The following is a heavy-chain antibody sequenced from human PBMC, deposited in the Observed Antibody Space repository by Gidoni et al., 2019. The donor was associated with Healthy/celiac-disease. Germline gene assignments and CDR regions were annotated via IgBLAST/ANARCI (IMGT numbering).Heavy chain of an antibody. Sequence: WIRQPPGKGLEWIGELIHSGSNNYNPYLKSRVTISVDTSKTQFSLKLSSVTAADTAVYYCARVHDYGSGSFGLDVWGKGTTVTVSS. J-gene: IGHJ6*04. CDR2: LIHSGSN. CDR3: ARVHDYGSGSFGLDV. D-gene: IGHD3-10*01. V-gene: IGHV4-34*12.